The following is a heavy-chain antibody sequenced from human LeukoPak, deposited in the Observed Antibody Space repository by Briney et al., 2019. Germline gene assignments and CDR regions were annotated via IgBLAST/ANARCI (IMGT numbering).Heavy chain of an antibody. CDR2: IIPNSGGT. D-gene: IGHD1-26*01. J-gene: IGHJ4*02. CDR1: GYTFTGYY. Sequence: ASVKVSCKASGYTFTGYYMHWVRQAPGQGLEWMGWIIPNSGGTNYAQKFQGRVTMTRDTSISTAYMELSRLRSDDTAVYYCAFSVRATMGFGYWGQGTLVTVSS. CDR3: AFSVRATMGFGY. V-gene: IGHV1-2*02.